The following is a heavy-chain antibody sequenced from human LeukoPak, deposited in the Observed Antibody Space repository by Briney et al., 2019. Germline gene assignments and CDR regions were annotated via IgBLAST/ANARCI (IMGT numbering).Heavy chain of an antibody. CDR3: ASADYYDSSGYYRLDY. CDR1: GYTFTSYD. V-gene: IGHV1-8*01. D-gene: IGHD3-22*01. Sequence: GASVKVSCKASGYTFTSYDINWVRQATGQGLEWMGWMNPNSGNTGYAQKFQGRVTMTRNTSISTAYMELNSLRAEDTAVYYCASADYYDSSGYYRLDYWGQGTLVTVSS. J-gene: IGHJ4*02. CDR2: MNPNSGNT.